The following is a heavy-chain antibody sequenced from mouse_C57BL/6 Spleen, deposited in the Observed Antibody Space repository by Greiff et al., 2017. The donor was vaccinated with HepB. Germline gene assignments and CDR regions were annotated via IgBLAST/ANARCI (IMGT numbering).Heavy chain of an antibody. V-gene: IGHV1-80*01. Sequence: VHLVESGAELVKPGASVKISCKASGYAFSSYWMNWVKQRPGKGLEWIGQIYPGDGDTNYNGKFKGKATLTADKSSSTAYMQLSSLTSEDSAVYFCASEGTGYFDYWGQGTTLTVSS. CDR3: ASEGTGYFDY. CDR2: IYPGDGDT. D-gene: IGHD3-3*01. J-gene: IGHJ2*01. CDR1: GYAFSSYW.